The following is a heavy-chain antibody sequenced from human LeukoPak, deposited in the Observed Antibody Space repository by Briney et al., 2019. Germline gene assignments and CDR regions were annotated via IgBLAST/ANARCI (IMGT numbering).Heavy chain of an antibody. CDR3: AGRGVDILTGYKYAFDI. J-gene: IGHJ3*02. V-gene: IGHV5-51*01. CDR1: GYSFTSYW. Sequence: GESLKISCKGSGYSFTSYWIGWVRQMPGKGLEWMGIIYPGDSDTRYSPSFQGQVTISADKSISTAYLQWSSLKASDTAMYYCAGRGVDILTGYKYAFDIWGQGTMVTVSS. CDR2: IYPGDSDT. D-gene: IGHD3-9*01.